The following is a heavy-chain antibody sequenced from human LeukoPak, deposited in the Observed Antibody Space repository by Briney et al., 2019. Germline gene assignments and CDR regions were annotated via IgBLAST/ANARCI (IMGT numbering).Heavy chain of an antibody. Sequence: GGSLRLSCAASGFTFSSYAMSWVRQSPSPRLEWFSAISGSVGSAYYADSVKGRFTISRDNSKTTLYLQMNSLRAEDTAVYYCAKGGTMVQGVILSHPPDYWGQGTLVTVSS. V-gene: IGHV3-23*01. D-gene: IGHD3-10*01. CDR2: ISGSVGSA. J-gene: IGHJ4*02. CDR1: GFTFSSYA. CDR3: AKGGTMVQGVILSHPPDY.